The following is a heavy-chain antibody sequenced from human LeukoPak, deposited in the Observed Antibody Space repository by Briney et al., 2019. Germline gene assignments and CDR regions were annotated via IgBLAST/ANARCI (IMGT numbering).Heavy chain of an antibody. D-gene: IGHD4-11*01. V-gene: IGHV4-59*01. CDR3: ARLGVTTYYFDY. J-gene: IGHJ4*02. CDR1: GDAIGSYF. CDR2: IYYSGST. Sequence: SETLSLTCTVSGDAIGSYFWSWIRQPPGKGLEWIGYIYYSGSTNYNPSLKSRVTISVDTSKNQFSLKLSSVTAADTAVYYCARLGVTTYYFDYWGQGTLVTVSS.